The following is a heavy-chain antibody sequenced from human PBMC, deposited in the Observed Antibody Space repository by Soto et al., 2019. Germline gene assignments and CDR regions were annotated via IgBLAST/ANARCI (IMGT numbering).Heavy chain of an antibody. D-gene: IGHD2-21*02. Sequence: QVQLVQSGAEVKKPGSSVKVSCKTSGGTFSSYAISWVRQAPGQGLEWMGGIIPIFGTANYAQKFQGRVTITADESTSTAYMELSSLRSEDTAVYYCARDPRRAAYCGGDCGTWGQGTLVTVSS. CDR2: IIPIFGTA. CDR3: ARDPRRAAYCGGDCGT. J-gene: IGHJ5*02. V-gene: IGHV1-69*01. CDR1: GGTFSSYA.